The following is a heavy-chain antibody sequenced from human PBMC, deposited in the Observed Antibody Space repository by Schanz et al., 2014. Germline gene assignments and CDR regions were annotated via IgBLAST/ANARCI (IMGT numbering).Heavy chain of an antibody. CDR2: ISSSSSYI. CDR3: AREEGWGIAAAGRKHYYYGMDV. D-gene: IGHD6-13*01. V-gene: IGHV3-21*01. J-gene: IGHJ6*02. CDR1: GFTFSSYS. Sequence: EVQLVESGGGLVKPGGSLRLSCAASGFTFSSYSMNWVRQAPGKGLEWVSSISSSSSYIYYADSVKGRFTISRDNAKNSRYLQMNSLRAEDTAVYYCAREEGWGIAAAGRKHYYYGMDVWGQGTTDTVSS.